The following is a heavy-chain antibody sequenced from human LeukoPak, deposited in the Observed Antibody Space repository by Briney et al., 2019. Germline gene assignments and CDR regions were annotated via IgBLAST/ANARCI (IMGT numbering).Heavy chain of an antibody. CDR3: ARDLGYCTGGTCYPNWFDP. CDR2: IIAVFDTA. CDR1: GYTFSCYA. Sequence: ASVKVCCKASGYTFSCYAMNWVRQAPGQRLEWMGWIIAVFDTAKYAQKFQGRVTITTDKSASTAYMELSSLRSEDTAVYYCARDLGYCTGGTCYPNWFDPWGQGTLVTVSS. V-gene: IGHV1-3*01. J-gene: IGHJ5*02. D-gene: IGHD2-15*01.